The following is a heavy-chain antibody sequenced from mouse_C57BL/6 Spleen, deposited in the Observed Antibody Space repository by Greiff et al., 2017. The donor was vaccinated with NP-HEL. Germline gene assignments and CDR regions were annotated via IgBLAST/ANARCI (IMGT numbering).Heavy chain of an antibody. Sequence: QVQLKQSGAELARPGASVKLSCKASGYTFTSYGISWVKQRTGQGLEWIGEIYPRSGNTYYNAKVKGKATLTADKSSSTAYMELRSLTYEDSAVYCCAREGVDFDYWGQGTTLTVSS. D-gene: IGHD1-1*02. J-gene: IGHJ2*01. V-gene: IGHV1-81*01. CDR2: IYPRSGNT. CDR1: GYTFTSYG. CDR3: AREGVDFDY.